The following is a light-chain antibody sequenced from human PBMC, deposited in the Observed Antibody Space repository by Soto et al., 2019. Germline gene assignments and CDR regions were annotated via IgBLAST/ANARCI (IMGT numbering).Light chain of an antibody. V-gene: IGKV3-15*01. CDR2: GAS. CDR3: QQYHSWPPIT. J-gene: IGKJ5*01. CDR1: ESVSTN. Sequence: EVVMTQSPATLSVSPVERATLSCRASESVSTNLAWYQQRPGQAPRLVIYGASTRATGIPARFSGGGSGTEFTLTISSLQSEDFAVYYCQQYHSWPPITFGQGTRLEIK.